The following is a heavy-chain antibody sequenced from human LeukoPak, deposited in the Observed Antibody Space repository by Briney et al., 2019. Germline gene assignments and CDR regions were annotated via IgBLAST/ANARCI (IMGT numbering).Heavy chain of an antibody. V-gene: IGHV3-30*02. CDR3: AKGGGSSWYEPFDY. Sequence: GGSLRLSCAASGFTFRTHGMHWVRQAPGKGLEWVAFIQYDTSNKYYADSVKGRFTISRDNSKNTLYLQMNSLRAEDTAVYYCAKGGGSSWYEPFDYWGQGTLVTVSS. CDR1: GFTFRTHG. CDR2: IQYDTSNK. D-gene: IGHD6-13*01. J-gene: IGHJ4*02.